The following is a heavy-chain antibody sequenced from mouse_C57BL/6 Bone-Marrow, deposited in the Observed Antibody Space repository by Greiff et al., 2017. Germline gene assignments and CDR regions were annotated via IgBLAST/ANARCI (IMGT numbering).Heavy chain of an antibody. J-gene: IGHJ3*01. Sequence: EVQGVESGGGLVKPGGSLKLSCAASGFTFSSYAMSWVRQTPEKRLEWVATISSGGSYTYYPDSVKGRFTISRDNAKNTLYLQMSSLKSEDTAMYYCARRGFSWFAYWGQGTLVTVSA. V-gene: IGHV5-6*01. CDR1: GFTFSSYA. CDR2: ISSGGSYT. CDR3: ARRGFSWFAY.